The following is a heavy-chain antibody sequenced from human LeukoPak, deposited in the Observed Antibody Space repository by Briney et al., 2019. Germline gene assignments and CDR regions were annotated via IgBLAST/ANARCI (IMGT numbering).Heavy chain of an antibody. CDR3: VGEYDILTGYYRLDY. CDR2: IWYDGSNK. V-gene: IGHV3-33*08. CDR1: GFLFRSYE. D-gene: IGHD3-9*01. J-gene: IGHJ4*02. Sequence: GGSLRLSCAASGFLFRSYEMNWVRQAPGKGLEWVAVIWYDGSNKYYADSVKGRFTISRDNSKNTLYLQMSSLRAEDTAVYYCVGEYDILTGYYRLDYWGQGTLVTVSS.